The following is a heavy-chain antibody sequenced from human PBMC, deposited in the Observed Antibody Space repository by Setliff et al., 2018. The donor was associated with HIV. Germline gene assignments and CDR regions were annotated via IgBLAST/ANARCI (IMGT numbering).Heavy chain of an antibody. J-gene: IGHJ4*02. CDR3: ATYYASGSRIDY. CDR2: ITSSGSYI. D-gene: IGHD3-10*01. CDR1: GFTFSSND. Sequence: PGGSLRLSCAASGFTFSSNDMHWVRQAPGKGLEWVSSITSSGSYIYSADSVKGRFTISRDNARTSLYLQMNSLRAEDTAVYYCATYYASGSRIDYWGQGTLVTVSS. V-gene: IGHV3-21*01.